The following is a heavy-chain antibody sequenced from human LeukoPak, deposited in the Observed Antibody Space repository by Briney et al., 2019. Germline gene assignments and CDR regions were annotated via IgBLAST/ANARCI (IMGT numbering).Heavy chain of an antibody. CDR1: GFTFSSYE. D-gene: IGHD6-13*01. CDR2: ISSSSSYI. V-gene: IGHV3-21*01. Sequence: PGGSLRLSCAASGFTFSSYEMNWVRQAPGKGLEWVSSISSSSSYIYYADSVKGRFTISRDNAKNSLYLQMNSLRAEDTAVYYCARGGPYSSSWQGSYFDYWGQGTLVTVSS. J-gene: IGHJ4*02. CDR3: ARGGPYSSSWQGSYFDY.